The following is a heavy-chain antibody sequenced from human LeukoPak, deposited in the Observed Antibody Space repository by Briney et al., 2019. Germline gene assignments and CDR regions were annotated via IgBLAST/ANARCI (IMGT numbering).Heavy chain of an antibody. CDR2: ISAYTGNT. J-gene: IGHJ6*03. CDR1: GYTFISYG. Sequence: ASVKVSCKASGYTFISYGISWVRQAPGQGLEWMGWISAYTGNTNYAQKIQDRATMTTDTSTGTAYMELSSLRSEDTAVYYCARGRCSYGYVLYYYYYYMDVWGKGTTVTVSS. CDR3: ARGRCSYGYVLYYYYYYMDV. V-gene: IGHV1-18*01. D-gene: IGHD5-18*01.